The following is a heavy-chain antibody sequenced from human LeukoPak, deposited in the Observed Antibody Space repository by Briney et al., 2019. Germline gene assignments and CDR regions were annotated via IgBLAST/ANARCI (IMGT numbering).Heavy chain of an antibody. CDR2: ISYSGTT. V-gene: IGHV4-34*01. CDR1: GGSLRDYF. CDR3: ARADVNFPAYTAFFDN. D-gene: IGHD2-21*02. Sequence: SETLSLTCAVSGGSLRDYFWNWIRQPPGKGLEWLGEISYSGTTNFNPSLRSRVAVSIDTSKNQFSLRLTSVTAADTAVYFCARADVNFPAYTAFFDNWGPGALVTVSA. J-gene: IGHJ4*02.